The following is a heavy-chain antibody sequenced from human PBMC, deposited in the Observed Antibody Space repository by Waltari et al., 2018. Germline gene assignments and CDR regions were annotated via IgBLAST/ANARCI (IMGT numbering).Heavy chain of an antibody. CDR1: GGTFSSYA. CDR2: LIPIFGTA. CDR3: ARGGYYDFWSGYYPSYYFDY. D-gene: IGHD3-3*01. V-gene: IGHV1-69*08. Sequence: QVQLVQSGAEVKKPGSSVKVSCKASGGTFSSYAISWVRQAPGQGLEWMGRLIPIFGTANYAQKFQGRVTITADKSTSTAYMELSSLRSEDTAVYYCARGGYYDFWSGYYPSYYFDYWGQGTLVTVSS. J-gene: IGHJ4*02.